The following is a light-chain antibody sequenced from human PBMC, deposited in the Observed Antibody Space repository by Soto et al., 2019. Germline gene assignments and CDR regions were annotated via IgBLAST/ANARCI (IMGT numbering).Light chain of an antibody. Sequence: DIQMTQSPSTLSASIGDSVTISCRASQSISRWMAWYQQKPGKAPKLLIYDASILESGVPSRFSGSGSGTDFSLAISSLHPDDFATYYCQHYDTHYPPFGQGTRVEIK. CDR2: DAS. CDR3: QHYDTHYPP. CDR1: QSISRW. J-gene: IGKJ1*01. V-gene: IGKV1-5*01.